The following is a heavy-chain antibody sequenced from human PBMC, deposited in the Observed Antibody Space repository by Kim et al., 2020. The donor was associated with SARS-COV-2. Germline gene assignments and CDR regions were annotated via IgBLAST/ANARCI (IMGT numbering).Heavy chain of an antibody. CDR3: ARDRFGVRGSPYYFDY. D-gene: IGHD3-10*01. CDR1: GFTFSDYY. J-gene: IGHJ4*02. Sequence: GGSLRLSCAASGFTFSDYYMSWIRQAPGKGLEWVSYIISSSSYTNYADSVKGRFTISRDNAKNSLYLQMNSLRAEDTAVYYCARDRFGVRGSPYYFDYWGQGTLVTVSS. V-gene: IGHV3-11*05. CDR2: IISSSSYT.